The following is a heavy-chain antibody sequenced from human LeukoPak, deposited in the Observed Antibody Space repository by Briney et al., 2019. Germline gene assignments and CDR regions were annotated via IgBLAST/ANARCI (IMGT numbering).Heavy chain of an antibody. J-gene: IGHJ6*03. Sequence: GGSLRLSCAASGSTFSSYGMHWVRQAPGKGLEWVAFIRYDGSNKYYADSVKGRFTISRDNSKNTLYLQMNSLRAEDTAVYYCAKDRRYSSGWYNYYYYYMDVWGKGTTVTVSS. V-gene: IGHV3-30*02. CDR1: GSTFSSYG. CDR3: AKDRRYSSGWYNYYYYYMDV. D-gene: IGHD6-19*01. CDR2: IRYDGSNK.